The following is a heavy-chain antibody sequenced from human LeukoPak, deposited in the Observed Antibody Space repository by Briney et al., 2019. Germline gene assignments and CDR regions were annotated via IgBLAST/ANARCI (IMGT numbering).Heavy chain of an antibody. D-gene: IGHD3-9*01. CDR3: ARGDKYFDLLTGSYRDRYFDY. J-gene: IGHJ4*02. Sequence: SETLSLTCAVYGGSFAGSYWGWLRQPPGKGLEWIGEVNDRGSPIYYPSLKRRVTISIDPSKNQFSLKLRSVTAADTAVYYCARGDKYFDLLTGSYRDRYFDYWGQGTLVTVSS. CDR1: GGSFAGSY. V-gene: IGHV4-34*01. CDR2: VNDRGSP.